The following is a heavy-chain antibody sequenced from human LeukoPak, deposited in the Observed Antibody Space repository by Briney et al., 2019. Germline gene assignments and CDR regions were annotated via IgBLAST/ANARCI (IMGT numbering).Heavy chain of an antibody. CDR2: ISSSGSTI. CDR1: GFTFSDYY. V-gene: IGHV3-11*04. Sequence: GGSLRLSCAASGFTFSDYYMSWIRQAPGKGLEWVSYISSSGSTIYYADSVKGRFTISRDNAKNSLYLQMNSLRAEDTAVYYCATYQLPGRAFDIWGQGTMVTVSS. CDR3: ATYQLPGRAFDI. D-gene: IGHD5-24*01. J-gene: IGHJ3*02.